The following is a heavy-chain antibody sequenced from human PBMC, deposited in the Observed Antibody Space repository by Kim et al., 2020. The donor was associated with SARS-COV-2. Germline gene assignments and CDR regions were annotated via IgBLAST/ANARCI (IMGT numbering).Heavy chain of an antibody. V-gene: IGHV3-49*03. CDR2: IRNKRNGGTT. CDR1: GFTFADYG. J-gene: IGHJ5*02. Sequence: GGSLRLSCTTSGFTFADYGMAWFRQAPGRGLEWVSFIRNKRNGGTTEYAASVKGRFTISRDDSKSIAYLQMNSLQSEDTGVYYCSRGGITNIPRAWGQGSLVTVSS. D-gene: IGHD3-10*01. CDR3: SRGGITNIPRA.